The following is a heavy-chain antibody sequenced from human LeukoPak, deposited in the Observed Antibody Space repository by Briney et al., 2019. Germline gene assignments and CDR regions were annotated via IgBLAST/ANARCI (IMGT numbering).Heavy chain of an antibody. Sequence: ASVKVSCKASGYTFTGYYMHWVRQAPGQGLEWMGWINPNSGGTYYAQKFQGRVTMTRDTSIRTAYVELGSLRSDDTAVYFCARGGVLSLNIYQYYYMDVWGKGTTVTVSS. CDR1: GYTFTGYY. V-gene: IGHV1-2*02. CDR2: INPNSGGT. D-gene: IGHD3-10*01. CDR3: ARGGVLSLNIYQYYYMDV. J-gene: IGHJ6*03.